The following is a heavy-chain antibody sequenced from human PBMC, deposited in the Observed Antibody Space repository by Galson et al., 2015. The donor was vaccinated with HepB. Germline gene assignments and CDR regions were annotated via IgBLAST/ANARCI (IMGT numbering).Heavy chain of an antibody. CDR3: AREMVSITMVRGLLNDLNYYYGMDV. J-gene: IGHJ6*02. Sequence: SVKVSCKASGGTFSSYAISWVRQAPGQGLEWMGGIIPIFGTANYAQKFQGRVTITADKSTSTAYMELSSLRSEDTAVYYCAREMVSITMVRGLLNDLNYYYGMDVWGPGTTVTVSS. D-gene: IGHD3-10*01. V-gene: IGHV1-69*06. CDR2: IIPIFGTA. CDR1: GGTFSSYA.